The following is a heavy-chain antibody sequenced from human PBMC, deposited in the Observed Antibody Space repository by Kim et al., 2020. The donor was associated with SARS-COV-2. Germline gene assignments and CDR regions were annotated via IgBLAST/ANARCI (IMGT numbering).Heavy chain of an antibody. CDR1: GFTFSDHY. CDR3: ARALVGSVGFAY. J-gene: IGHJ4*02. CDR2: TKNKVNSYAT. V-gene: IGHV3-72*01. Sequence: GGSLRLSCAASGFTFSDHYMDWVRQAPGKGLEWVGRTKNKVNSYATEYAASVKDRFTISRDDSSNSVFLQMNSLKTEDTAVYYCARALVGSVGFAYWGQG. D-gene: IGHD2-8*02.